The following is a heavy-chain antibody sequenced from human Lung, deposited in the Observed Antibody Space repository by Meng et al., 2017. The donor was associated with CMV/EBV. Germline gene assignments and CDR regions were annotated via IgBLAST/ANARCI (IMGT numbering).Heavy chain of an antibody. CDR1: SSYS. CDR2: IIPVRSIT. CDR3: AREQYCSNTNCFNWFDS. V-gene: IGHV1-69*04. D-gene: IGHD2-2*01. J-gene: IGHJ5*01. Sequence: SSYSVGWVRQAPGQGLEWMGRIIPVRSITNYAQEFQDRVTITADRSTSTFYMELSSLRSEDTAMYYCAREQYCSNTNCFNWFDSWAQGTLVTVSS.